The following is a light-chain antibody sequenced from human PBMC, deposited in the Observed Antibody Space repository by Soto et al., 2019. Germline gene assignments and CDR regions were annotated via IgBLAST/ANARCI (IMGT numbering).Light chain of an antibody. CDR3: QQYNNWLPRFT. CDR1: QSVSSN. J-gene: IGKJ3*01. CDR2: GAS. Sequence: EIVMTQSPATLSVSPGERATLPCRASQSVSSNLAWYQQKPGQAPRLLIYGASTRATGIPARFSGSGSGTEFTLTISSLQSEDFAVYYCQQYNNWLPRFTFGPGTKVDIK. V-gene: IGKV3-15*01.